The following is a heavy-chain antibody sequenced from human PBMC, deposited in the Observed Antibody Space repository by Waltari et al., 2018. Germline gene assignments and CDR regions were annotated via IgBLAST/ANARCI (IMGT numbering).Heavy chain of an antibody. CDR2: IWYDGSKK. D-gene: IGHD4-17*01. Sequence: RQAPGKGLEWVAVIWYDGSKKYYADSVKGRFTISRDNSKNTLYLQMSSLRAEDTAVYYCARIDYGDYGVIDYWGQGTLVTDSS. CDR3: ARIDYGDYGVIDY. V-gene: IGHV3-33*01. J-gene: IGHJ4*02.